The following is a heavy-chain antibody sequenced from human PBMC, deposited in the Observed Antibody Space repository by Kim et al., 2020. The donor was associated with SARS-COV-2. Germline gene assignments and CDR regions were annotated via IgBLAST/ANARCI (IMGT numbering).Heavy chain of an antibody. CDR2: IYINGST. J-gene: IGHJ5*02. D-gene: IGHD6-6*01. CDR3: YCPGSSLAVYLSGFDL. CDR1: GGSISSYY. Sequence: SETLSLTCTVSGGSISSYYWYWIRQPPRKGLEWVWFIYINGSTNYYPSPKSRVPISIYISTNQYSLTLNPVSAADAAASYCYCPGSSLAVYLSGFDLW. V-gene: IGHV4-4*08.